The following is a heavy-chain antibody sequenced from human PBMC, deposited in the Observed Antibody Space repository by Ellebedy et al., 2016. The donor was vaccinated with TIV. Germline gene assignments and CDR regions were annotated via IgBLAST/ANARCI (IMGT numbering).Heavy chain of an antibody. CDR3: AKDQGHCSGGSCYLGFDY. J-gene: IGHJ4*02. D-gene: IGHD2-15*01. V-gene: IGHV3-30*18. CDR1: GFTFSSYG. Sequence: PGGSLRLSCAASGFTFSSYGMHWVRQAPGKGLEWVAVVSYDGTNKYYADSVKGRFTISRDNPKNTLYLQMNSLRAEDTAVYYCAKDQGHCSGGSCYLGFDYWGQGTLVTVSS. CDR2: VSYDGTNK.